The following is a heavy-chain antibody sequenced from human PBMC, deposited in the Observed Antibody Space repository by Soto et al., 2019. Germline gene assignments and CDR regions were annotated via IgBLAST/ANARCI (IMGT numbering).Heavy chain of an antibody. CDR1: GFTFSSYW. D-gene: IGHD1-1*01. Sequence: GSLRLSCAASGFTFSSYWMHWVRQAPGKGLVWVSLIKSDGNSTTYADSVKGRFTISRDSAKNTLYLQMNSLRAEDTAVYYCARDRGYTLDVWGQGTKVTVS. CDR3: ARDRGYTLDV. CDR2: IKSDGNST. J-gene: IGHJ6*02. V-gene: IGHV3-74*01.